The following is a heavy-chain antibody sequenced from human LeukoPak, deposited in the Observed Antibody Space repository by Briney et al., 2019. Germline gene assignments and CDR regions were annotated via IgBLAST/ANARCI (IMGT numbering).Heavy chain of an antibody. CDR2: IYTSGST. CDR3: ARGPSGSYFYPLTHFDY. V-gene: IGHV4-4*07. J-gene: IGHJ4*02. D-gene: IGHD1-26*01. Sequence: SETLSLTCTVSGGSISSYYWSWIRQPAGKGLEWIGRIYTSGSTNYNPSLKSRVTMSVDTSKNQFSLKLSSVTAADTAVYYCARGPSGSYFYPLTHFDYWGQGTLVTVSS. CDR1: GGSISSYY.